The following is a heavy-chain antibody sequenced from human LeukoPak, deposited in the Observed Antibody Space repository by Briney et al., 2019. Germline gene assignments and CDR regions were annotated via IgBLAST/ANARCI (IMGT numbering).Heavy chain of an antibody. CDR1: VLRIRHDW. CDR2: LSYDGINK. Sequence: GRSLRLSCAMSVLRIRHDWMTWVGQATGKGLEWGAVLSYDGINKYYADSVKGRFTISRDNSKNTLYMQMNSLRAEDTAVYYCAKDSSSVKQLRWHRYYYYGIDVWGPWTTVTVSS. D-gene: IGHD4-23*01. CDR3: AKDSSSVKQLRWHRYYYYGIDV. V-gene: IGHV3-30*18. J-gene: IGHJ6*02.